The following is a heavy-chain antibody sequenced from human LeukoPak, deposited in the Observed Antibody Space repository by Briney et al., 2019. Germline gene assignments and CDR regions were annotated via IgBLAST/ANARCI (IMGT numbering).Heavy chain of an antibody. CDR3: ARSGVTMVGGASIGLLTFDI. CDR2: INDDGRTT. V-gene: IGHV3-74*03. Sequence: GGSLRLSCAASGFTFSYYWMHWVRQAPGEGLVWVSRINDDGRTTTYADSVKGRITISRDNAKNTLYLQMSSLRVEDTAVYYCARSGVTMVGGASIGLLTFDIWGPGTMVTVSP. D-gene: IGHD3-10*01. J-gene: IGHJ3*02. CDR1: GFTFSYYW.